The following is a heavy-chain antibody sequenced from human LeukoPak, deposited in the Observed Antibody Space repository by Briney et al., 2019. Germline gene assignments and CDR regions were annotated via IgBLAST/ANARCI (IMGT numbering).Heavy chain of an antibody. CDR2: INPNSGGT. V-gene: IGHV1-2*06. J-gene: IGHJ5*02. CDR1: GYTFTGYY. CDR3: AREGIAAAGTDWFDP. Sequence: ASVKVSCKASGYTFTGYYMHWVRQAPGQGLEWMGRINPNSGGTNYAQKFQGRVTMTRDTSISTAYMELSRLRSDDTAVYYCAREGIAAAGTDWFDPWGPGTLVTVSS. D-gene: IGHD6-13*01.